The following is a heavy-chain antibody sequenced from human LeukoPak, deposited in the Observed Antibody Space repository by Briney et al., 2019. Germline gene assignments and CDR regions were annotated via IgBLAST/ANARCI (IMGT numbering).Heavy chain of an antibody. D-gene: IGHD3-16*01. CDR2: IIPIFGTA. CDR3: ARAVGGGSIPWGGMDV. CDR1: GHTFIDYY. Sequence: SVKVSCKTSGHTFIDYYLHWVRQAPGQGLEWMGGIIPIFGTANYAQKFQGRVTITADESTSTAYMELSSLRSEDTAVYYCARAVGGGSIPWGGMDVWGQGTTVTVSS. J-gene: IGHJ6*02. V-gene: IGHV1-69*13.